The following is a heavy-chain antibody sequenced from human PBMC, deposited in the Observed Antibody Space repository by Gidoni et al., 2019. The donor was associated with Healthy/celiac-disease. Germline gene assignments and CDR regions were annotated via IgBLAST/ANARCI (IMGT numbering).Heavy chain of an antibody. J-gene: IGHJ4*02. CDR2: IYWNDDK. CDR3: AHRRWLVTAFDY. D-gene: IGHD2-21*02. V-gene: IGHV2-5*01. CDR1: GFSLSTSGVG. Sequence: QITLKESGPTLVKPTQTLKLTCTFSGFSLSTSGVGVGWIRQPPGKALEWLALIYWNDDKRYSPSLKSRLTITKDTSKNQVVLTMTNMDPVDTATYYCAHRRWLVTAFDYWGQGTLVTVSS.